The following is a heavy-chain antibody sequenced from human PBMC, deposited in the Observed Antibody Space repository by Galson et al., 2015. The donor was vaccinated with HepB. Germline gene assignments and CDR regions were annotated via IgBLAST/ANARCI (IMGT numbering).Heavy chain of an antibody. J-gene: IGHJ6*02. V-gene: IGHV4-34*01. CDR2: INHSGST. CDR3: AREDSGVWFGRVYYYYGMDV. CDR1: GGSFSGYY. Sequence: ETLSLTCAVYGGSFSGYYWSWIRQPPGKGLEWIGEINHSGSTNYNPSLKSRVTISVDTSKNQFSLKLSSVTAADTAVYYCAREDSGVWFGRVYYYYGMDVWGQGTTVTVSS. D-gene: IGHD3-10*01.